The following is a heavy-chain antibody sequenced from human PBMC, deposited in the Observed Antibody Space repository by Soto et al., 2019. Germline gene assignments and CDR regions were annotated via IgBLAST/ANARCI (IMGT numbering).Heavy chain of an antibody. CDR3: ARELFGRSVWFDP. CDR1: GGSISSYY. D-gene: IGHD3-10*01. CDR2: IYYSGST. Sequence: SETLSLTCTVSGGSISSYYWSWIRQPPGKGLEWIGYIYYSGSTNYNPSLKSRVTISVDTSKNQFSLKLSSVTAADTAVYYCARELFGRSVWFDPWGQETLVTVSS. V-gene: IGHV4-59*01. J-gene: IGHJ5*02.